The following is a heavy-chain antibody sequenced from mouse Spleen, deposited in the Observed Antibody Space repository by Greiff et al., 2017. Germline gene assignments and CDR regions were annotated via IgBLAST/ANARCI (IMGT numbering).Heavy chain of an antibody. D-gene: IGHD1-1*02. CDR1: GYTFTSYW. Sequence: QVQLQQPGAELVKPGASVKLSCKASGYTFTSYWMHWVKQRPGQGLEWIGMIHPNSGSTNYNEKFKSKATLTVDKSSSTAYMQLSSLTSEDSAVYYCAREGLWPHYYAMDYWGQGTSVTVSS. CDR2: IHPNSGST. J-gene: IGHJ4*01. CDR3: AREGLWPHYYAMDY. V-gene: IGHV1-64*01.